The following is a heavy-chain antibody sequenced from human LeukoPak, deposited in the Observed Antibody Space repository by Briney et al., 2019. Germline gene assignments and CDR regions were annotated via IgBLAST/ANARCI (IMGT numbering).Heavy chain of an antibody. Sequence: ASVKVSCKASGYTFTSYDINWVRQATGQGLEWMGWMNPNSGNTGYAQKFQGRVTMTRNTSISTAYMELSSLRSEDTAVYYCAIRKGYYDSSGYSIDYWGQGTLVTVSS. CDR2: MNPNSGNT. CDR3: AIRKGYYDSSGYSIDY. CDR1: GYTFTSYD. J-gene: IGHJ4*02. V-gene: IGHV1-8*02. D-gene: IGHD3-22*01.